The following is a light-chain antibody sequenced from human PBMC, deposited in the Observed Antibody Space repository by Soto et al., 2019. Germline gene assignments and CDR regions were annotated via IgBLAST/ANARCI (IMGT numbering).Light chain of an antibody. Sequence: IVLKQPPAPLFVSPEESATLSCRASQSVSSNLAWYQQKPGQAHRLLIYGASTRATSIPARFSGSGSGTEFTLTISSLQSEDFAVYYCQQYNSWPETFGQGTKVDIK. J-gene: IGKJ1*01. V-gene: IGKV3-15*01. CDR3: QQYNSWPET. CDR1: QSVSSN. CDR2: GAS.